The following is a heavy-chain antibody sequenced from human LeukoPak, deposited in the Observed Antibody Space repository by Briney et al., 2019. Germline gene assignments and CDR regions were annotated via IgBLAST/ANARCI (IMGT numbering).Heavy chain of an antibody. V-gene: IGHV1-3*01. J-gene: IGHJ4*02. CDR2: INAGNGNT. CDR1: RYTLTSYS. D-gene: IGHD3-10*01. CDR3: ARDSLSYYYGSGSSQYFDY. Sequence: SGKVSCQASRYTLTSYSMQCVRQPHGQMLEWIGWINAGNGNTKYSQKFQGRLSITRHTSASTAYIELSSLRSEETCVYYCARDSLSYYYGSGSSQYFDYWGQGTLVSVSS.